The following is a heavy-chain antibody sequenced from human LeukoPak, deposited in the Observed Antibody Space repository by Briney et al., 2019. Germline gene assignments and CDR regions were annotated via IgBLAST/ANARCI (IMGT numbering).Heavy chain of an antibody. Sequence: SETLSLTCAVYGGSFSGYYWSWIRQPPGKGLEWIGEINHSGSTNYNPSLKSRVTISVDTSKNQFSLKLSSVTAADTAVYYCARSNYDFWSGYSYYYGMDVWGQGTTVTVSS. J-gene: IGHJ6*02. CDR2: INHSGST. D-gene: IGHD3-3*01. CDR3: ARSNYDFWSGYSYYYGMDV. V-gene: IGHV4-34*09. CDR1: GGSFSGYY.